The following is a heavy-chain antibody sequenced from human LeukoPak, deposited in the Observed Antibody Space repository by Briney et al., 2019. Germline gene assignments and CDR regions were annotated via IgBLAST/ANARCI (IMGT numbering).Heavy chain of an antibody. Sequence: AGGSLRPSCAASGFTFSNYWMNWVRQAPGKGLEWVANIKEDGSEKNYVDSVKGRFTISRDNAKNSLYLQMSSLRAEDTAVYYCARDPLIAVAGIYFDYWGQGTLVTVSS. V-gene: IGHV3-7*05. CDR1: GFTFSNYW. D-gene: IGHD6-19*01. J-gene: IGHJ4*02. CDR2: IKEDGSEK. CDR3: ARDPLIAVAGIYFDY.